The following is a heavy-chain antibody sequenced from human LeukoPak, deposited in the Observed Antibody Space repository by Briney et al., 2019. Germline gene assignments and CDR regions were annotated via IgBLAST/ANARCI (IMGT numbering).Heavy chain of an antibody. V-gene: IGHV4-4*02. J-gene: IGHJ5*02. CDR2: IYHSGST. D-gene: IGHD2-2*01. Sequence: SETLSLTCAVSGGSISSSNWWSWVRQPPGKGLEWIGEIYHSGSTYYNPSLKSRVTISVDRSKNQFSLKLSSVTAADTAVYYCARRGYCSSTSCHRWFDPWGQGTLVTVSS. CDR1: GGSISSSNW. CDR3: ARRGYCSSTSCHRWFDP.